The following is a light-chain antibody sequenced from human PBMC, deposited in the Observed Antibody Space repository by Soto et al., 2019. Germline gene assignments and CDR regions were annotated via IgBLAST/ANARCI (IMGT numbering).Light chain of an antibody. CDR1: QGIISW. CDR2: AAS. CDR3: QQTSSFPFT. Sequence: DIQMTQSPSFVSASVGDRVTITCRASQGIISWLAWYQQKPGRAPKLLIHAASSLESGVPSRFSGSGSVTDFTLTISVLQPEDVATYYCQQTSSFPFTFGGGTKVEIK. J-gene: IGKJ4*01. V-gene: IGKV1-12*01.